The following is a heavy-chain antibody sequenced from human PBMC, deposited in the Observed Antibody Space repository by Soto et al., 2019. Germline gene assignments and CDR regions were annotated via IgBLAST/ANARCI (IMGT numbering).Heavy chain of an antibody. CDR2: IYYSGSN. CDR1: GGSITSSSYY. V-gene: IGHV4-39*01. CDR3: YYGSGSYYFDY. J-gene: IGHJ4*02. D-gene: IGHD3-10*01. Sequence: QLQLQESSPGLVKPSETLSLTCTVSGGSITSSSYYWGWIRKPPGKGLEWIGSIYYSGSNDYNPCLQSRVPISVNTPNDAFSLKMCSVTAAYPAVYSCYYGSGSYYFDYWGQGTLVTVSS.